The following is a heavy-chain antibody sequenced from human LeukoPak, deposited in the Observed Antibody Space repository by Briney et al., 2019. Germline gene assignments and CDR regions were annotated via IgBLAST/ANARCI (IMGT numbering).Heavy chain of an antibody. D-gene: IGHD6-25*01. CDR3: ARDAATSHDAFDI. J-gene: IGHJ3*02. CDR2: INPNSGGT. Sequence: ASVKVSCKASGYTFTGYYMHWARQSPGQGLEWMGWINPNSGGTNYAQKFQGWVTMTRDTSISTAYMELSRLRSDDTAVYYCARDAATSHDAFDIWGQGTMVTVSS. CDR1: GYTFTGYY. V-gene: IGHV1-2*04.